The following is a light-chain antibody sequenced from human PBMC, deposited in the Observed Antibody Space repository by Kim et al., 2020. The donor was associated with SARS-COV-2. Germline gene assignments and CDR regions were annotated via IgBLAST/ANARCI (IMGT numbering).Light chain of an antibody. CDR2: DVT. CDR3: HSYAGRL. CDR1: SSDIGAYDY. Sequence: QSVLTQPASVSGSPGQSITISCTGSSSDIGAYDYVSWYQHHPGKAPKLMIYDVTKRPSGVSNRFSGSKSGNTASLTISGLQAEDEAHYYCHSYAGRLFGGGTQLTVL. J-gene: IGLJ3*02. V-gene: IGLV2-14*03.